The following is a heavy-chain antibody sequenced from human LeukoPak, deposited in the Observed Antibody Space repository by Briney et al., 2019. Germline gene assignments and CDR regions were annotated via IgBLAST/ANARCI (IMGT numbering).Heavy chain of an antibody. CDR1: GYTFTGYY. V-gene: IGHV1-2*02. D-gene: IGHD2-2*01. J-gene: IGHJ5*02. CDR2: INPNSGGT. Sequence: ASVKVSCKASGYTFTGYYMHWVRQAPGQGLEWMGWINPNSGGTNYAQKFQGRVTMTRDTSISTAYMELSRLRSDDTAVYYCARGKPYCSSTSCRRSYNWFDPWGHGTLVTVSS. CDR3: ARGKPYCSSTSCRRSYNWFDP.